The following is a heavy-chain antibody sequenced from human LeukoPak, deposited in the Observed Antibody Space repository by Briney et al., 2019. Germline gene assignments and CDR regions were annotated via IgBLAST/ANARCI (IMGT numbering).Heavy chain of an antibody. Sequence: GGSLRLSCAASGFTFSSYGMHWVRQAPGKGLEWVAFIRYDGSNKYYADSVKGRFTISRDNAKNSLYLQMNSLRAEDTAVYYCARGFARGGHMDVWGKGTTVTISS. CDR3: ARGFARGGHMDV. V-gene: IGHV3-30*02. D-gene: IGHD3-10*01. CDR1: GFTFSSYG. J-gene: IGHJ6*03. CDR2: IRYDGSNK.